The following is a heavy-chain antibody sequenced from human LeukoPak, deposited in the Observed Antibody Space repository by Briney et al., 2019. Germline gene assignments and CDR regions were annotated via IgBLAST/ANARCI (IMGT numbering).Heavy chain of an antibody. J-gene: IGHJ4*02. CDR3: AKGGYSSSWTPADY. Sequence: GGSLRLSCAASGFTFDDYAMHWVRQAPGKGLEWVSGISWNSGSIGYADSVKGRFTISRDNAKNSLYLQMNSLRAEDTALYYCAKGGYSSSWTPADYWGQGTLVTVSS. CDR1: GFTFDDYA. CDR2: ISWNSGSI. D-gene: IGHD6-13*01. V-gene: IGHV3-9*01.